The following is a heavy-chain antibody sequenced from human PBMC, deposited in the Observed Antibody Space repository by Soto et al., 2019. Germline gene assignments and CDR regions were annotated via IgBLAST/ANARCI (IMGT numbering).Heavy chain of an antibody. D-gene: IGHD6-6*01. J-gene: IGHJ6*02. Sequence: GESLKISCNGSGYSFTIYWISWVRQMPGKGLEWMGRIDPSDSYTNYSPSFQGHVTISADKSISTAYLQWSSLKASDTAMYYCAREEYSSSYGMDVWGQGTTVTVSS. CDR3: AREEYSSSYGMDV. CDR1: GYSFTIYW. CDR2: IDPSDSYT. V-gene: IGHV5-10-1*01.